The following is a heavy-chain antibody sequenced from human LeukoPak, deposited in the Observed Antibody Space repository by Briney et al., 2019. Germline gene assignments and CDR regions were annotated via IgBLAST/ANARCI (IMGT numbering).Heavy chain of an antibody. J-gene: IGHJ6*03. Sequence: SETLSLTCTVSGGSISSYYWSWIRQPPGKGLEWIGEINHSGSTNYNPSLKSRVTISVDTSKNQFSLKLSSVTAADTAVYYRARWYVRHRVTVTRKLYYYYMDVWGKGTTVTVSS. CDR3: ARWYVRHRVTVTRKLYYYYMDV. D-gene: IGHD4-17*01. CDR2: INHSGST. V-gene: IGHV4-34*01. CDR1: GGSISSYY.